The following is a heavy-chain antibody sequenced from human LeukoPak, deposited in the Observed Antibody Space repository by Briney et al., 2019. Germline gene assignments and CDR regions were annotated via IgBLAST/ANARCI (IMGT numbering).Heavy chain of an antibody. V-gene: IGHV4-39*02. CDR1: GGSISSGPYY. D-gene: IGHD3-10*01. CDR2: IYYGENT. CDR3: AREITMVRGVIKDWFDP. J-gene: IGHJ5*02. Sequence: SETLSLTCTVSGGSISSGPYYWGWIRQPPGKGLEWIGNIYYGENTYYNPSLKSRVTISIDTSKNQFYLKLSSLTAADTAVYYCAREITMVRGVIKDWFDPWGQGTLVTVSS.